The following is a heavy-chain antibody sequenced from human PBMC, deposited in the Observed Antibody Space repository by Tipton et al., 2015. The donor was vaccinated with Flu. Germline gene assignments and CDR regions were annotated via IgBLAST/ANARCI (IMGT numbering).Heavy chain of an antibody. CDR3: AKDPCYRYCNNGVADY. CDR1: GFSFSTSA. CDR2: IRSDGSSK. D-gene: IGHD2-8*01. J-gene: IGHJ4*02. Sequence: SLRLSCAASGFSFSTSAMHWSRQAPGKGLEWVAFIRSDGSSKYFADSVEGRFTISRDNSKNAVYLQMNSLRSEDTAVYFCAKDPCYRYCNNGVADYWGQGTLVTVSS. V-gene: IGHV3-30*02.